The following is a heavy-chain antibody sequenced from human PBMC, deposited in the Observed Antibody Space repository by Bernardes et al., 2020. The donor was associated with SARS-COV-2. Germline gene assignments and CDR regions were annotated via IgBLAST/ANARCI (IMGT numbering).Heavy chain of an antibody. V-gene: IGHV3-43*01. J-gene: IGHJ6*02. D-gene: IGHD1-7*01. CDR2: ISWGGGST. Sequence: GGSLRLSCAASGFTFDDYTMHWVRQAPGKGLEWVSLISWGGGSTYYADSVKGRFTISRDNSKNSLYLQMNSLRTEDTALYYCAKDIWSYTETSGMDVWGQGTTVTVSS. CDR3: AKDIWSYTETSGMDV. CDR1: GFTFDDYT.